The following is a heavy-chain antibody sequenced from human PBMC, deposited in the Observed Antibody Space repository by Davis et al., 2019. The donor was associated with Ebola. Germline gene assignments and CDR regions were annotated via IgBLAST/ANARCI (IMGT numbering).Heavy chain of an antibody. CDR3: ARGHGSSWQYYYYYYGMDV. CDR1: GYTFTRYG. D-gene: IGHD6-13*01. J-gene: IGHJ6*02. CDR2: ISAYNGNT. V-gene: IGHV1-18*01. Sequence: ASVKVSCKASGYTFTRYGISWVRQAPGQGLEWMGWISAYNGNTNYAQKLQGRVTMTTDTSTSTAYLELRSLRSDDTAVYYGARGHGSSWQYYYYYYGMDVWGQGTTVTVSS.